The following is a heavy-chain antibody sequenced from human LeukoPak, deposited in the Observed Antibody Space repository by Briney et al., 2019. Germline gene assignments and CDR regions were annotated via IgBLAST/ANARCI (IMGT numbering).Heavy chain of an antibody. CDR3: ARDISDDPNWFDP. CDR1: GGSISSGSYH. D-gene: IGHD1-1*01. J-gene: IGHJ5*02. V-gene: IGHV4-61*02. CDR2: IYTSGST. Sequence: SETLSLTCTVSGGSISSGSYHWSWIRQPAGKGLEWIGRIYTSGSTNYNPSLKSRVTISVDTSKNQFSLKLSSVTAADTAVYYCARDISDDPNWFDPWGQGTLVTVSS.